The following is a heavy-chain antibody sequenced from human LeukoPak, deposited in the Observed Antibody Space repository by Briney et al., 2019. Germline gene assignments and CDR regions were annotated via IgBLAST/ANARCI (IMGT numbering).Heavy chain of an antibody. J-gene: IGHJ4*02. CDR3: ARGPTVTTDY. Sequence: GASVKVSRKASGYTFTGYYMHWVRQAPGQGLEWMGWINPNTGGTNYAQNFQGRVTMTRDTSISTAYMELSRLKSDDTAVYYCARGPTVTTDYWSQGTLVTVSS. V-gene: IGHV1-2*02. D-gene: IGHD4-17*01. CDR1: GYTFTGYY. CDR2: INPNTGGT.